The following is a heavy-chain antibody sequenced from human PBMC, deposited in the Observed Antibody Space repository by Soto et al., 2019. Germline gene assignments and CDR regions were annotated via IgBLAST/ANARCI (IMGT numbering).Heavy chain of an antibody. J-gene: IGHJ6*02. CDR2: IYSGGST. CDR1: GFTVSSNY. CDR3: ARGPSSWYYYYGMDV. D-gene: IGHD6-13*01. V-gene: IGHV3-53*01. Sequence: GGSLRLSCAASGFTVSSNYMSWVRQAPGKGLEWVSFIYSGGSTYYADSVKGRFTISRDNSKNTPYLQMNSLRAEDTAVYYCARGPSSWYYYYGMDVWGQGTTVTVSS.